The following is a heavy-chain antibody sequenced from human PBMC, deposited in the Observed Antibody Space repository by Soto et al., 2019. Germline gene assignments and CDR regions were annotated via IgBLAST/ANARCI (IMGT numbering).Heavy chain of an antibody. CDR1: GGSISSSNW. V-gene: IGHV4-4*02. J-gene: IGHJ4*02. D-gene: IGHD2-21*02. CDR3: ARCAPHRGDYTPGFDY. CDR2: IYHSGST. Sequence: QVQLQESGPGLVKPSGTLSLTCAVSGGSISSSNWWSWVRQPPGKGLEWIGEIYHSGSTNYNPSLKIRVTISVDKSKNQFSLKLSSVTAADTAVYYCARCAPHRGDYTPGFDYWGQGTLVTVSS.